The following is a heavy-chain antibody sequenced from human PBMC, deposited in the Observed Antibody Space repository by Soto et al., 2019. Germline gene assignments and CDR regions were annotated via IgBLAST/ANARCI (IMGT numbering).Heavy chain of an antibody. D-gene: IGHD6-6*01. Sequence: QVQLQESGPGLVKPSQTLCLTCTVSGGSISSGGYYWTWIRQHPGKGLEWIGYNYYSGITYYNPSLKSRVTISLDTSKNQFSLKLSSVTAADTAVYYCARGSSIAGLYYGMDVWGQGTTVTVSS. V-gene: IGHV4-31*03. CDR3: ARGSSIAGLYYGMDV. J-gene: IGHJ6*02. CDR1: GGSISSGGYY. CDR2: NYYSGIT.